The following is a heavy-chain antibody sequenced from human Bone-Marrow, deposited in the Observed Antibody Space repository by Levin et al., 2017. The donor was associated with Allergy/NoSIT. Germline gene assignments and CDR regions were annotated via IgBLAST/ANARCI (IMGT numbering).Heavy chain of an antibody. J-gene: IGHJ5*02. CDR2: IVPILGTP. CDR3: ARDSVVPSATLGFDP. D-gene: IGHD2-2*01. Sequence: RGESLKISCQASGDTFNNYAINWVRQAPGQGLEWMGGIVPILGTPSYAQKFQGRLTITADTSTSTAYMELSSLRSEDTALYYCARDSVVPSATLGFDPWGQGSLVTVSS. CDR1: GDTFNNYA. V-gene: IGHV1-69*06.